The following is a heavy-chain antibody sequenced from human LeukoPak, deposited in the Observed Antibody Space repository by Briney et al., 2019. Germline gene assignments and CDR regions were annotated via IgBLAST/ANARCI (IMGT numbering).Heavy chain of an antibody. V-gene: IGHV4-4*02. J-gene: IGHJ4*02. CDR2: IYQSGRT. Sequence: PAETLSLTWAVAGGSISSSNWWSWVRQPPGKGLEGTGEIYQSGRTKYNPSLKSRVPISVDQSKNQFSLKLRSVTAADTAVYYCARVGSRGSGSYYSDYWGQGTLVTVSS. D-gene: IGHD3-10*01. CDR1: GGSISSSNW. CDR3: ARVGSRGSGSYYSDY.